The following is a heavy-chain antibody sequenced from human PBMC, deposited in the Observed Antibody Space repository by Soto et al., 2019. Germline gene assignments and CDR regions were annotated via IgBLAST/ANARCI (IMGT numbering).Heavy chain of an antibody. CDR3: AKRAAAGPWYYYGMDV. CDR2: ISGSGGST. J-gene: IGHJ6*02. Sequence: PWGSLRLSCAASGFTFSSYAMSWVRQAPGRGLEWVSAISGSGGSTYYADSVKGRFTISRDNSKNTLYLQMNSLRAEDTAVYYCAKRAAAGPWYYYGMDVWGQGTTVTVSS. V-gene: IGHV3-23*01. D-gene: IGHD6-13*01. CDR1: GFTFSSYA.